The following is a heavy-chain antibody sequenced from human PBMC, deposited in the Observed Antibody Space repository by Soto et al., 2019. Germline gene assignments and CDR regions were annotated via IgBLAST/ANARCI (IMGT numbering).Heavy chain of an antibody. D-gene: IGHD4-17*01. V-gene: IGHV4-30-2*01. J-gene: IGHJ4*02. CDR1: GGSINSGAYS. Sequence: QLQLQESGSGLVKPSQTLSLTCAVSGGSINSGAYSWSWIRQPPGKGLEWIGYIYHSGSTYYNPSLKSRVTISVERSKNQFSLNLSSVTAADTAMYYCARGALRWSTSWDFDYWGQGNLVTVSS. CDR3: ARGALRWSTSWDFDY. CDR2: IYHSGST.